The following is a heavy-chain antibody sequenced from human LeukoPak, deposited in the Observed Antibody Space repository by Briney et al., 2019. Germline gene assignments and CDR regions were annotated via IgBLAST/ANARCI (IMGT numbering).Heavy chain of an antibody. Sequence: GGSLRLSCAASGFTFSSYWMNWVRQAPGKGLEFISYISSSGSIIYYADSVKGRFTISRDNAKNSLYLQMNSLRGDDTAVYYCARIVPLDFMVRGIKGGYYMDVWGKGTTVTISS. D-gene: IGHD3-10*01. CDR1: GFTFSSYW. J-gene: IGHJ6*03. V-gene: IGHV3-48*04. CDR3: ARIVPLDFMVRGIKGGYYMDV. CDR2: ISSSGSII.